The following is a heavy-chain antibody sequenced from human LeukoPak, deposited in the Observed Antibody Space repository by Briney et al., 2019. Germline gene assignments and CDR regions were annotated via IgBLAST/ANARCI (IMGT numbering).Heavy chain of an antibody. D-gene: IGHD3-3*01. CDR2: IIPIFGTA. CDR3: ARSPLIDFGVVIINYYYYYMDV. J-gene: IGHJ6*03. V-gene: IGHV1-69*06. CDR1: GGTFSGYA. Sequence: EASVKVSCKASGGTFSGYAISWVRQAPGQGLEWMGGIIPIFGTANYAQKFQGRVTITADKSTSTAYMELSSLRSEDTAVYYCARSPLIDFGVVIINYYYYYMDVWGKGTTVTVSS.